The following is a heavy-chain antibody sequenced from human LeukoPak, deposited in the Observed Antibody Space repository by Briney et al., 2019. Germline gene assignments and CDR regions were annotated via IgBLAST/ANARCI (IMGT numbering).Heavy chain of an antibody. V-gene: IGHV3-23*01. J-gene: IGHJ4*02. CDR3: AKVLSGTYYFDY. CDR2: ISVSGGST. CDR1: GFTFSNYV. Sequence: PGGSLRLSCAASGFTFSNYVMSWVRQAPGRGLEWVSVISVSGGSTYYADSVKGRFTISRDDSKKMLYLQMNSLRDEDAAVYYCAKVLSGTYYFDYWGQGTLVTVSS. D-gene: IGHD1-26*01.